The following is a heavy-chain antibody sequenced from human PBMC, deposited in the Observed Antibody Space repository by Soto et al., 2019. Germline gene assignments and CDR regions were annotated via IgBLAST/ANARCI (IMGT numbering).Heavy chain of an antibody. Sequence: PSETLSLTCTVSGGSISSGDYYWSWIRQPPGKGLEWIGYIYYSGSTYYNPSLKSRVTISVDTSKNQFSLKLSSVTAADTAVYYCAREYYYGASYYYYGMDVWGQGTTVTVSS. CDR1: GGSISSGDYY. V-gene: IGHV4-30-4*01. D-gene: IGHD3-10*01. CDR3: AREYYYGASYYYYGMDV. J-gene: IGHJ6*02. CDR2: IYYSGST.